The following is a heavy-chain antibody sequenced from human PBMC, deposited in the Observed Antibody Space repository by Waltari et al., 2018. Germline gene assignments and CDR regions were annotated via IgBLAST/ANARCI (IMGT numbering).Heavy chain of an antibody. Sequence: QLPLQESGPGLVRASETLSLTCTVSGDPVNHANSYWCLVRQSPRQGLEWIGTIYYTGSTSYNPSLKSRVTVSIDTSKNQFSLKLSSVTAADTAVYFCARRDHDFWSGYFSVWGQGTTVTVSS. V-gene: IGHV4-39*01. J-gene: IGHJ6*02. D-gene: IGHD3-3*01. CDR2: IYYTGST. CDR3: ARRDHDFWSGYFSV. CDR1: GDPVNHANSY.